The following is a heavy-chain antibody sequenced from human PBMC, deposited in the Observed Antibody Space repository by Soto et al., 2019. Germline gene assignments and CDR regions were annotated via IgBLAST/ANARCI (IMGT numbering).Heavy chain of an antibody. CDR2: IIPIFGTA. CDR1: GGTFSSYA. V-gene: IGHV1-69*06. CDR3: ARSRPIVVVPAAIYGWFDP. D-gene: IGHD2-2*02. J-gene: IGHJ5*02. Sequence: QVQLVQSGAEVKKPGSSVKVSCKASGGTFSSYAISWVRQAPGQGREWMGGIIPIFGTANYAQKFQGRVTITADNSTSTAYMELSSLRSEDTAVYYCARSRPIVVVPAAIYGWFDPWGQGTLVTVSS.